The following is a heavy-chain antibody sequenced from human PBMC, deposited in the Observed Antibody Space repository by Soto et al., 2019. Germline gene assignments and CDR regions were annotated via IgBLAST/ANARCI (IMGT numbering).Heavy chain of an antibody. Sequence: SETLSLTCAVSGGSISSSNWWSWVRQPPGKGLEWIGEIFHSGSTNYNPSLKSRVTISVDKSKNQFSLKLGSVTAADTAVYYCASTYYTGSSGPFDYWGQGTLVTVSS. CDR3: ASTYYTGSSGPFDY. D-gene: IGHD3-22*01. CDR2: IFHSGST. CDR1: GGSISSSNW. J-gene: IGHJ4*02. V-gene: IGHV4-4*02.